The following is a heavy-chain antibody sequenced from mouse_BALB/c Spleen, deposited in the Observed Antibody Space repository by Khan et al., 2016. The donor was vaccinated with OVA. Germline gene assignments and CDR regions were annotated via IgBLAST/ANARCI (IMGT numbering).Heavy chain of an antibody. CDR1: DYIFTDYA. CDR3: ARPAYDGYYDY. Sequence: QVQLKQSGPELVRPGVSVKISCKGSDYIFTDYAMHWVKQSHAKSLEWIGLISTYSGNTNYNQKFKGKATMTVDKSSSTAYMELVRLTSEDSAIYYCARPAYDGYYDYWGQGTTLTVSS. CDR2: ISTYSGNT. J-gene: IGHJ2*01. V-gene: IGHV1S137*01. D-gene: IGHD2-3*01.